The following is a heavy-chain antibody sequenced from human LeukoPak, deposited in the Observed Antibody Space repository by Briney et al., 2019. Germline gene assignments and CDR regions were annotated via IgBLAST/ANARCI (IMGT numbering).Heavy chain of an antibody. D-gene: IGHD3-10*01. CDR1: GGSISSYY. CDR3: ARGRYGSGSYYTIDY. V-gene: IGHV4-4*07. J-gene: IGHJ4*02. CDR2: IYTSGST. Sequence: KSSETLSLTCTVSGGSISSYYWSWIRQPAGKGLEWIGRIYTSGSTNYNPSLKSRVTMSVDTSKNQFSLKLSSVTAADTAVYYCARGRYGSGSYYTIDYWGQGTLVTVSS.